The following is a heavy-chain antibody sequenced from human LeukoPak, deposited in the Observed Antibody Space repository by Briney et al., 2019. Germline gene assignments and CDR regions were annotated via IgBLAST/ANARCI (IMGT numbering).Heavy chain of an antibody. CDR3: ARQVATKGAWAFDV. V-gene: IGHV4-30-2*03. CDR2: IRHDGHT. Sequence: SETLSLTCAVSGGSISSGGYSWSWIRQPPGKGLEWIASIRHDGHTYYNPSLKSQVSISVDMSRNQFSLKLNSLTAADTAVYYCARQVATKGAWAFDVWGQGTMATVSS. J-gene: IGHJ3*01. CDR1: GGSISSGGYS. D-gene: IGHD5-12*01.